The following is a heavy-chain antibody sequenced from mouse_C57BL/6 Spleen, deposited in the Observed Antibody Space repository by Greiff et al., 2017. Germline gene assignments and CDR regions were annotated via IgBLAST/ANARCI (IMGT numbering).Heavy chain of an antibody. CDR1: EFSLTSYG. V-gene: IGHV2-6-1*01. CDR3: ARQGRYYYAMDY. Sequence: QVHVKQSGPGLVAPSQSLSITCTVSEFSLTSYGVHWVRQPPGKGLEWLVVIWSDGSTTYNSALKSRLSIRKDNSKSQVFLKMNSLQTDDTAMYYCARQGRYYYAMDYWGQGTSVTVSS. J-gene: IGHJ4*01. CDR2: IWSDGST.